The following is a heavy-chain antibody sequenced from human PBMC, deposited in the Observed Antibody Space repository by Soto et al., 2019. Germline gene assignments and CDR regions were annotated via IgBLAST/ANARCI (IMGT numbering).Heavy chain of an antibody. CDR3: ARDQGTGSYFGY. CDR2: ILPMFATP. J-gene: IGHJ4*02. Sequence: QVQLVQSGAEVKKPGSSVMVSCQASGGTLSNYALSWVRQAPGQGPEWMGGILPMFATPYYAQKFQGRVTITADESTSTVYMELSSLRSDDTAVYYCARDQGTGSYFGYWGQGTLVTVSS. V-gene: IGHV1-69*01. CDR1: GGTLSNYA. D-gene: IGHD1-26*01.